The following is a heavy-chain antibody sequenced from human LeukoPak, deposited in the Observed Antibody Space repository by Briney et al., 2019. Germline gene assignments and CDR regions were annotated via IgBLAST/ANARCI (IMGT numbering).Heavy chain of an antibody. CDR1: GGSISSYY. J-gene: IGHJ2*01. CDR2: IYTSGCT. D-gene: IGHD4-17*01. CDR3: ARDPEDCGDYPDWYFDL. V-gene: IGHV4-4*07. Sequence: SETLSLTCTVSGGSISSYYWSWIRQPAGKGLEWIGRIYTSGCTNYNPSLKSRVTMSVDTSKNQFSLKLSSVTAADTAVYYCARDPEDCGDYPDWYFDLWGRRTLVTVSS.